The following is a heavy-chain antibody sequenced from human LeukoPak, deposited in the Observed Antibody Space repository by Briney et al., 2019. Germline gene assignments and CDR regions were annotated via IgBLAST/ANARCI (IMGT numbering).Heavy chain of an antibody. CDR1: GGSISSGDYY. Sequence: SETLSLTCTVSGGSISSGDYYWSWIRQPPGKGLEWIGYIYYSGSTYYNPSLKSRVTISVDTSKNQFSLKLSSVTAADTAVYYCARVGRREQHWYFDLWGRGTLVTVSS. D-gene: IGHD5-24*01. CDR2: IYYSGST. V-gene: IGHV4-30-4*01. J-gene: IGHJ2*01. CDR3: ARVGRREQHWYFDL.